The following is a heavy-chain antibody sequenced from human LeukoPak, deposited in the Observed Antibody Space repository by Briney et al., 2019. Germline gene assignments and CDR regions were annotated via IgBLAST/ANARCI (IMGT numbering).Heavy chain of an antibody. CDR2: IRYDGSNK. Sequence: GGSLRLSCAASGFTFSSYGMHWVRQAPGKGLEWVAFIRYDGSNKYYADSVKGRFTISRDNSKNTLYLQMNSLRAEDTAVYYCARGASTYDFWSGYLGAFDIWGQGTMVTVSS. D-gene: IGHD3-3*01. J-gene: IGHJ3*02. V-gene: IGHV3-30*02. CDR3: ARGASTYDFWSGYLGAFDI. CDR1: GFTFSSYG.